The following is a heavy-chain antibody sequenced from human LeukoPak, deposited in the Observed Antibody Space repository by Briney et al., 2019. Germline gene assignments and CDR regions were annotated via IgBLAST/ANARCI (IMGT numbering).Heavy chain of an antibody. J-gene: IGHJ5*02. V-gene: IGHV1-24*01. Sequence: ASVKVSCKVSGYILTQLSMHWVRQPPGKGLEWMGGFHPEDDETIYAQKFQGRVTMTEDPSTDTAYMELSSLRSEDMAVYYCATGWRITMVRGVQNWFDTWGQGTLVTVSS. CDR3: ATGWRITMVRGVQNWFDT. CDR2: FHPEDDET. CDR1: GYILTQLS. D-gene: IGHD3-10*01.